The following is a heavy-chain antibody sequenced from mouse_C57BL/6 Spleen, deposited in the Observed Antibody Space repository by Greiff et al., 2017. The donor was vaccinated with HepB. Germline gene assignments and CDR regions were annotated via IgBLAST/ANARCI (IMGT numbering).Heavy chain of an antibody. CDR1: GFSFNTYA. J-gene: IGHJ1*03. D-gene: IGHD1-1*01. CDR2: IRSKSNNYAT. Sequence: EVKLMDSGGGLVQLKGSLKLSCAASGFSFNTYAMNWVRQAPGKGLEWVARIRSKSNNYATYYADSVKDRFTISRDDSESMLYLQMNNLKTEDTAMYYCVRHGGDYYGSSPYWYFDVWGTGTTVTVSS. CDR3: VRHGGDYYGSSPYWYFDV. V-gene: IGHV10-1*01.